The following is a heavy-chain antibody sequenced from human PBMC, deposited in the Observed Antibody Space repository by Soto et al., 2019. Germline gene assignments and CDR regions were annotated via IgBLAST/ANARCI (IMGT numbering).Heavy chain of an antibody. CDR2: ITYDGGSE. Sequence: QVQVVESGGGVVQPGRSLRLSCAASGFTLSSCGMHWVRQAPGKGLEWVGVITYDGGSEHYADFVKGRFAISRDSSENTVYLQRNSLRVEDAAVYYCAKEESSGFYREVDNSGQGTQVTVAS. D-gene: IGHD6-19*01. V-gene: IGHV3-30*18. CDR3: AKEESSGFYREVDN. CDR1: GFTLSSCG. J-gene: IGHJ4*02.